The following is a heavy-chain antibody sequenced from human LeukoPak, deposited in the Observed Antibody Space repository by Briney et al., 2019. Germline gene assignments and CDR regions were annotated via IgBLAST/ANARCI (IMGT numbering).Heavy chain of an antibody. D-gene: IGHD5-12*01. J-gene: IGHJ4*02. V-gene: IGHV5-51*01. CDR1: GYIFSSLW. CDR2: IYPGDSDT. Sequence: GESLKISCKGSGYIFSSLWIGWVRQMPGKGLEWVGSIYPGDSDTRYSPSFQGQVTISADKSISTAYLQWSSLKASDTAMYYCTRPAASGYDSPANYWGQGTLVTVSS. CDR3: TRPAASGYDSPANY.